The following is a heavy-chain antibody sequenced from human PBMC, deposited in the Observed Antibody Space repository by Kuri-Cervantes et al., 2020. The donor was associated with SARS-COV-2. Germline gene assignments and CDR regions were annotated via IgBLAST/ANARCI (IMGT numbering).Heavy chain of an antibody. J-gene: IGHJ4*02. CDR1: GGSFSGYY. CDR2: INHSGST. V-gene: IGHV4-34*01. CDR3: ASDLFGELATYFDY. D-gene: IGHD3-10*01. Sequence: SETLSLTCAVYGGSFSGYYWSWIRQPPGKGLEWIGEINHSGSTNYNPSLKSRVTISVVTSKNQFSLKLSSVTAADTAVYYCASDLFGELATYFDYWGQGTLVTVSS.